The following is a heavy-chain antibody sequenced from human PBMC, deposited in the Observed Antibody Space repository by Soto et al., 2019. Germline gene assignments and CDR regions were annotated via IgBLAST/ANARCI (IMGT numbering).Heavy chain of an antibody. CDR2: IKQDGSSK. Sequence: EVQLVESGGGLVQPGGSLKLSCAASGFTFTSYWMSWVRQAPGKGLEWVANIKQDGSSKYYGDSVKGRFTVSRDNAKSSIYLQMDSLREDDTAVYRRARLRFILLERDFDFWGQGILVTVSS. D-gene: IGHD3-3*01. CDR3: ARLRFILLERDFDF. J-gene: IGHJ4*02. V-gene: IGHV3-7*05. CDR1: GFTFTSYW.